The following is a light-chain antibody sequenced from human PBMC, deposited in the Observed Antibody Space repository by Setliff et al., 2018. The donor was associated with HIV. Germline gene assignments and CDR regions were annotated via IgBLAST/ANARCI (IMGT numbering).Light chain of an antibody. Sequence: QSVLTQPPSVSGAPGQRVTISCTGSSSNIGAGYDVHWYQQLPGTAPKLLIYGSRNRPSGAPDRFSGSKSATSASLAITGLQAEDEADYYCQSYDTSLSGSVFGGGTQLTVL. V-gene: IGLV1-40*01. J-gene: IGLJ3*02. CDR3: QSYDTSLSGSV. CDR2: GSR. CDR1: SSNIGAGYD.